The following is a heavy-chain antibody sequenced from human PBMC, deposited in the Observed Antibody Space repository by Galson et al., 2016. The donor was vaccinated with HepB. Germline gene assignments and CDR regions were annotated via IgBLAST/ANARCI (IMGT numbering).Heavy chain of an antibody. D-gene: IGHD2-2*01. CDR2: IYHTETT. CDR1: GASINSSNW. V-gene: IGHV4-4*02. J-gene: IGHJ5*02. Sequence: SETLSLTCAVSGASINSSNWWTWVRQAPGRGLEWIGEIYHTETTNNNPFLSSRFTLSIDKSRTQFSLNLTSATAADTAVYYCARAAVVPGARMVFDPWGQGTLVTVSS. CDR3: ARAAVVPGARMVFDP.